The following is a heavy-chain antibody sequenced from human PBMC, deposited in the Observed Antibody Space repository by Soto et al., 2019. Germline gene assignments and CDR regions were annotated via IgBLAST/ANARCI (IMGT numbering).Heavy chain of an antibody. J-gene: IGHJ4*02. D-gene: IGHD3-3*01. V-gene: IGHV3-48*02. Sequence: EVQLVESGGGLVQPGGSLRLSCAASGFTFSSYSMNWVRQAPGKGLEWVSYISSSSSTIYYADSVKGRFTISRDNAKNSLYLQMNSLRDEDTAVYYCAREPYDFWSGYHIDYWGQGTLVTVSS. CDR3: AREPYDFWSGYHIDY. CDR2: ISSSSSTI. CDR1: GFTFSSYS.